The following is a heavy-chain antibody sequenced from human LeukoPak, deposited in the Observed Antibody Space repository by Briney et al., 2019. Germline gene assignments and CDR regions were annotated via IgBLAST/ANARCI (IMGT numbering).Heavy chain of an antibody. CDR1: GFTFSSYS. CDR2: ISSSSSYI. Sequence: GGSLRLSCAASGFTFSSYSMNWVRQAPGKGLEWVSSISSSSSYIYYADSVKGRFTISRDNAKNSLYLQMNSLRAEDTAVYYCARSTGIVGATTRIFDYWGQGTLVTVSS. J-gene: IGHJ4*02. D-gene: IGHD1-26*01. CDR3: ARSTGIVGATTRIFDY. V-gene: IGHV3-21*01.